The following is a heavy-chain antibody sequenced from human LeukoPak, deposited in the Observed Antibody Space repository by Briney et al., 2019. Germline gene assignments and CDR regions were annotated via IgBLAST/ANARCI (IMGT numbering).Heavy chain of an antibody. Sequence: SETLSLTCTVSGGSISSYYWSWIRQPPGKGLEWIGYIYYSGSTNYNPSLKSRVTISVDTSKNQFSLKLSSVTAADTAVYYCARAGFGELDYWGQGTLVTVSS. V-gene: IGHV4-59*01. CDR3: ARAGFGELDY. CDR2: IYYSGST. J-gene: IGHJ4*02. D-gene: IGHD3-10*01. CDR1: GGSISSYY.